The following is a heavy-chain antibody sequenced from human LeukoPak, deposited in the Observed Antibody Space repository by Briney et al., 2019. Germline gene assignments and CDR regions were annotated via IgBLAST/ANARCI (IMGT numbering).Heavy chain of an antibody. Sequence: SETLSLTCAVYGGSFSGYYWSWIRQPPGKGLEWIGEINHSGSTNYNPSLKSRVTISVDTSKNQFSLKLSSVTAADTAVYYCANKYYDILTGHRDAFDISGQGTMVTVSS. CDR2: INHSGST. J-gene: IGHJ3*02. CDR3: ANKYYDILTGHRDAFDI. D-gene: IGHD3-9*01. CDR1: GGSFSGYY. V-gene: IGHV4-34*01.